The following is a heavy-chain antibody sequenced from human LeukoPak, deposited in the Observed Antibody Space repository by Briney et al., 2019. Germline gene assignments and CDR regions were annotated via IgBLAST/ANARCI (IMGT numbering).Heavy chain of an antibody. CDR3: ARGLGGRGPTSYYYYYYGMDV. CDR2: ISYDGSNK. D-gene: IGHD3-16*01. Sequence: GRSLRLSCAASGFTFSSYAMPWVRQAPGKGLEWVAVISYDGSNKYYADSVKGRFTISRDNSKNTLYLQMNSLRAEDTAVYYCARGLGGRGPTSYYYYYYGMDVWGQGTTVTVSS. CDR1: GFTFSSYA. V-gene: IGHV3-30-3*01. J-gene: IGHJ6*02.